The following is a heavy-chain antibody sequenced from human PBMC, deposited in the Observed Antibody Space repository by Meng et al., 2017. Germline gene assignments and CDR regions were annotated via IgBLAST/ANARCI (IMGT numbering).Heavy chain of an antibody. CDR2: ISAYNGNT. CDR1: GYTFTSYG. D-gene: IGHD3-3*01. CDR3: ARETYYDFWSGYGHFDY. J-gene: IGHJ4*02. V-gene: IGHV1-18*01. Sequence: QVQWVQSGAEVKKPGASVKVSCKASGYTFTSYGISWVRQAPGQGLEWMGWISAYNGNTNYAQKLQGRVTMTTDTSTSTAYMELRSLRSDDTAVYYCARETYYDFWSGYGHFDYWGQGTLVTVSS.